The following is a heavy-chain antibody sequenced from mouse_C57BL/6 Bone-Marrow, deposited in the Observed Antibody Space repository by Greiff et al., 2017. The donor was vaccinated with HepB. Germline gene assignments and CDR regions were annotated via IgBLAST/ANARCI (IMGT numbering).Heavy chain of an antibody. J-gene: IGHJ4*01. V-gene: IGHV2-5*01. Sequence: VQLQQSGPGLVQPSQSLSITCTVSGFSLTSYGVHWVRQSPGKGLEWLGVLWRGGSTAYNAAFMSRLSITKDNSKSQVFFKMNSLQADDTAIYYCAKRALDDAYAMDDWGKGTSVTVSS. CDR1: GFSLTSYG. CDR3: AKRALDDAYAMDD. CDR2: LWRGGST.